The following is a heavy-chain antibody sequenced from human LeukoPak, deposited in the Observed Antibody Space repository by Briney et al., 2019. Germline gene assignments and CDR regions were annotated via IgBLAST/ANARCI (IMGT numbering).Heavy chain of an antibody. CDR2: IYPRDGST. D-gene: IGHD3-22*01. Sequence: ASVKVSCKASGYTFTSNYIHWVRQAPGQGLEWMGMIYPRDGSTSYAQKFQGRVTMTRDTSTSTVYMELSSLRSEDTAVYYCASGGYYDSSGYYTYWGQGTLVTVSS. CDR3: ASGGYYDSSGYYTY. V-gene: IGHV1-46*03. CDR1: GYTFTSNY. J-gene: IGHJ4*02.